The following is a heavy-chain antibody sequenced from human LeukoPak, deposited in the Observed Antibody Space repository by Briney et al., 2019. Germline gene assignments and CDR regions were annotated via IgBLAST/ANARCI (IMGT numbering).Heavy chain of an antibody. CDR2: ISAYNGNT. CDR1: GYTFTSYG. CDR3: ARDYDFWSGYFAGDY. D-gene: IGHD3-3*01. Sequence: ASVRVSCKASGYTFTSYGISWVRQAPGQGLEWMGWISAYNGNTNYAQKFQGRVTMTTDTSTSTAYMELRSLRSDDTAVYYCARDYDFWSGYFAGDYWGQGTLVTVSS. J-gene: IGHJ4*02. V-gene: IGHV1-18*01.